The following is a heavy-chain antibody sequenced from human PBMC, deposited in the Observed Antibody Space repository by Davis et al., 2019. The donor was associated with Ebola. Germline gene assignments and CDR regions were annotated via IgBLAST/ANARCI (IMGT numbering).Heavy chain of an antibody. CDR3: AKDMRTTVVTPAFDY. Sequence: GGSLRPSCPASGFSFSSYSMNWVRQAPGKGLEWVSSIRSDSYYIYYADSLKGRFTISRDNAKNSLYLEMDSMSAEDTAVYYCAKDMRTTVVTPAFDYWGEGTLVTVSS. D-gene: IGHD4-23*01. CDR2: IRSDSYYI. J-gene: IGHJ4*02. CDR1: GFSFSSYS. V-gene: IGHV3-21*06.